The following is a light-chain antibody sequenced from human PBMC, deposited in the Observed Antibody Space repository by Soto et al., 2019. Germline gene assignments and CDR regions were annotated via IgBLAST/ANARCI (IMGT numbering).Light chain of an antibody. CDR1: QSVRSN. CDR2: GAS. V-gene: IGKV3-15*01. J-gene: IGKJ1*01. Sequence: EIVMTQSPATLSVSPGERVTLSCRASQSVRSNLAWYQQKPGQAPRLLIYGASTRATGLPARFSGSGSGTDFTLTISSLEPEDFAVYSCHQYGSSPGTFGQGTKVDIK. CDR3: HQYGSSPGT.